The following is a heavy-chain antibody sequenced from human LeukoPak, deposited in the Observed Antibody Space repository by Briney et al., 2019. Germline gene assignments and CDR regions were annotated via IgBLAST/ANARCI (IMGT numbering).Heavy chain of an antibody. D-gene: IGHD3-22*01. CDR3: AREGSGYYYLTWFDP. Sequence: GASVKVSCKASGYTFTGYYMHWVRQAPGQGLEWMGRINPNSGGINYAQKFQGRVTMTRDTSISTAYMELSRLRSDDTAVYYCAREGSGYYYLTWFDPWGQGTLVTVSS. CDR1: GYTFTGYY. V-gene: IGHV1-2*06. J-gene: IGHJ5*02. CDR2: INPNSGGI.